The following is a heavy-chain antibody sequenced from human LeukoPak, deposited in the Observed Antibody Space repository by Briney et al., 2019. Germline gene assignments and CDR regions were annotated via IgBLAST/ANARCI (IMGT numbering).Heavy chain of an antibody. V-gene: IGHV3-33*01. J-gene: IGHJ4*02. CDR2: IWYDGSNK. Sequence: GSLRLSCAASGFTFSSYGMHWVRQAPGKGLEWVAVIWYDGSNKYYADSVKGRFTISRDNSKNTLYLQMNSLRAEDTAVYYCARDIGTYSSSSGFDYWGQGTLVTVSS. CDR1: GFTFSSYG. D-gene: IGHD6-6*01. CDR3: ARDIGTYSSSSGFDY.